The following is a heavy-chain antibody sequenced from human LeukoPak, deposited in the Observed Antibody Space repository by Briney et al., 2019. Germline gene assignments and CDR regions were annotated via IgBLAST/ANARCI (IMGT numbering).Heavy chain of an antibody. D-gene: IGHD6-13*01. V-gene: IGHV3-23*01. CDR2: ISGSGGIT. CDR3: ASLMLAAAAPSPSEEGGTSDY. J-gene: IGHJ4*02. CDR1: GFTFSSYG. Sequence: GGSLRPSCAASGFTFSSYGMSWVRQAPGKGLEWVSAISGSGGITYYADSVKGRFTISRDNSKNTLYLQMNSLRADDTAVYYCASLMLAAAAPSPSEEGGTSDYWGQGTLVTVSS.